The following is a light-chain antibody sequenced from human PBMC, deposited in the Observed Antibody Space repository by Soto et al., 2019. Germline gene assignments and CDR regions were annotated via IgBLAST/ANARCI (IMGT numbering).Light chain of an antibody. CDR2: GTS. V-gene: IGKV1-39*01. CDR1: QAINTY. Sequence: DIQMTQSPSFLSASVGDRVTLSCRASQAINTYLNWWQQKPGKAPKLLIYGTSDLQNGVPARFSGGGSGTDFTLTISSLQPEDFATYYCQQSYSTLLITFGQGTQLEV. CDR3: QQSYSTLLIT. J-gene: IGKJ5*01.